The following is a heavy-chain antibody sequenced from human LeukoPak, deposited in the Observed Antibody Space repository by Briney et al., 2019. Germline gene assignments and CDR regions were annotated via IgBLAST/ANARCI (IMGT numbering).Heavy chain of an antibody. V-gene: IGHV1-2*02. D-gene: IGHD2-15*01. Sequence: GASVKVSCKASGYTFTGYYMHWVRQAPGQGLEWMGWINPNSGGTNYAQKFQGRVTMTRDTSITTAYMELSRLRSDDTAVYYCARSKRVVVVVAATAPMDVWGKGTTVTISS. J-gene: IGHJ6*03. CDR1: GYTFTGYY. CDR2: INPNSGGT. CDR3: ARSKRVVVVVAATAPMDV.